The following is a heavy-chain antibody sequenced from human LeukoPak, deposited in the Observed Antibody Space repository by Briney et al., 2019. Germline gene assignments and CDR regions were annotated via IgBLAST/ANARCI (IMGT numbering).Heavy chain of an antibody. V-gene: IGHV4-59*01. Sequence: PSETLSLTCTVSGGTISSYYWGWIPHPPGKGLEWIGYIYYSGSTNYNPSLKSRVTISVDTTKNHFSLNLSSVTAADTAVYCWARGTGERYYCYYMDVWGKGTTVTVSS. CDR1: GGTISSYY. CDR3: ARGTGERYYCYYMDV. CDR2: IYYSGST. D-gene: IGHD7-27*01. J-gene: IGHJ6*03.